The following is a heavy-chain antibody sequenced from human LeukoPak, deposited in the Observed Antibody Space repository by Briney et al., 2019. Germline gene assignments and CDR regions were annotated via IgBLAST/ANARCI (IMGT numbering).Heavy chain of an antibody. Sequence: GGSLRLSCAASGFTFTSYWMTWVRQAPGKGLEWVANIKQDGSEKYFVDSVRGRFTISRDNAKSSLYLQMNSLRAEDTAVYLCARDLFTFGGNSFDYWGQGTLVTVSS. CDR2: IKQDGSEK. J-gene: IGHJ4*02. V-gene: IGHV3-7*01. CDR3: ARDLFTFGGNSFDY. D-gene: IGHD3-16*01. CDR1: GFTFTSYW.